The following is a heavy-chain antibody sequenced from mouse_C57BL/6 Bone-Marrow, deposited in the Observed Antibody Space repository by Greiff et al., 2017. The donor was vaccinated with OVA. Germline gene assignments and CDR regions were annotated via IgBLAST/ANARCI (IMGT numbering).Heavy chain of an antibody. V-gene: IGHV3-6*01. CDR2: ISYDGSN. CDR1: GYSITSGYY. J-gene: IGHJ2*01. Sequence: EVQLQQSGPGLVKPSQSLSLTCSVTGYSITSGYYWHWIRQFPGNKLEWMGYISYDGSNNYNPSLKNRISITRDTSKNQFFLKLNSVTTEDTATYYCARKDYYGSSLFDYWGQGTTLTVSS. CDR3: ARKDYYGSSLFDY. D-gene: IGHD1-1*01.